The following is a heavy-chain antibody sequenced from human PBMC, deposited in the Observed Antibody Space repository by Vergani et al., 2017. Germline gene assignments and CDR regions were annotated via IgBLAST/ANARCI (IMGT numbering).Heavy chain of an antibody. V-gene: IGHV1-69*15. J-gene: IGHJ3*02. D-gene: IGHD2-2*01. CDR2: IIPIFGTA. CDR3: ARDIVVVPASMAYVFDI. CDR1: GDTFSSYA. Sequence: QVQLVQSGAEVKKPGSSVKVSCKASGDTFSSYAISWVRQAPGQGLEWMGRIIPIFGTANYEQKFQGRVTITADESTSTAYMELISLGYEDTAVYYCARDIVVVPASMAYVFDIWGQGTMVTVSS.